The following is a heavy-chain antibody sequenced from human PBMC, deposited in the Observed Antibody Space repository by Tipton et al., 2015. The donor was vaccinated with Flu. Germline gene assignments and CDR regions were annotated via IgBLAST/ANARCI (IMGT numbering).Heavy chain of an antibody. J-gene: IGHJ4*02. CDR2: IKQDGSEK. CDR3: ARGLRAVVRSPLHY. Sequence: QLVQSGGGLVQPGGSLRLSCAASGFTFSSYWMSWVRQAPGKGLEWVANIKQDGSEKYYVDSVKGRFTISRDNAKNSLYLQMNSLRAEDTAVYYCARGLRAVVRSPLHYWGQGTLVTVSS. V-gene: IGHV3-7*01. D-gene: IGHD4-23*01. CDR1: GFTFSSYW.